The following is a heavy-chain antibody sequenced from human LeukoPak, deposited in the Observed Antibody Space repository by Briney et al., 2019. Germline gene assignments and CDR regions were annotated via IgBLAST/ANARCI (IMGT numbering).Heavy chain of an antibody. CDR3: ARSRINTYYYDSSGPGAFDI. J-gene: IGHJ3*02. Sequence: ASVKVSCKASRYTFTSYGISGVRQAPGQGLEWMGWISAYNYNTNYAHKLQGRVTMTTDTSTSTAYMEVRSLRSDDTAVYYCARSRINTYYYDSSGPGAFDIWGQGTMVTVSS. D-gene: IGHD3-22*01. V-gene: IGHV1-18*01. CDR2: ISAYNYNT. CDR1: RYTFTSYG.